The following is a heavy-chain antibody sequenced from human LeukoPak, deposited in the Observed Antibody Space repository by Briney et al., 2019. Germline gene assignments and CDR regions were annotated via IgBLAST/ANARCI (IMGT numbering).Heavy chain of an antibody. D-gene: IGHD3-22*01. Sequence: SSETLSLTCTVSGDSISSGHYWDWIRQPPGRGLEWIGSIPHSGITWYNPSLKSRVTISLDTSQTQISLSVTSVTAADTAVYYCARGTDYYDSSGWLDPWGQGTLVTVSS. V-gene: IGHV4-38-2*02. CDR3: ARGTDYYDSSGWLDP. CDR2: IPHSGIT. CDR1: GDSISSGHY. J-gene: IGHJ5*02.